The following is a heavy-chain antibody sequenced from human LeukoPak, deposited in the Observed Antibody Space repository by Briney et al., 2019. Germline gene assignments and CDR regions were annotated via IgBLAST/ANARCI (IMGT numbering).Heavy chain of an antibody. Sequence: PSETLSLTCAVYGGSFSGYYWSWIRQPPGKGLEWIGEINHSGSTNYNPSLKSRVTISLDTSKNQFSLKLNSVTAADTAVYYCARRDSSSWYDDYWGQGTLVTVSS. J-gene: IGHJ4*02. CDR3: ARRDSSSWYDDY. D-gene: IGHD6-13*01. V-gene: IGHV4-34*01. CDR2: INHSGST. CDR1: GGSFSGYY.